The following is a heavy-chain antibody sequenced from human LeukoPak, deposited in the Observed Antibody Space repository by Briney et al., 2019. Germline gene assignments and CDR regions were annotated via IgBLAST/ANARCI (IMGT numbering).Heavy chain of an antibody. CDR2: INSDGTST. CDR3: ARRVDATRWFDP. D-gene: IGHD2-15*01. Sequence: PGGSLRLSCAASGFTFTNYFMHWVRQAPGKGXXXXSRINSDGTSTMYADSVKGRFTISRDNAKNTLYLQMNSLRDEDTAVYYCARRVDATRWFDPWGQGSLVTVSS. V-gene: IGHV3-74*03. CDR1: GFTFTNYF. J-gene: IGHJ5*02.